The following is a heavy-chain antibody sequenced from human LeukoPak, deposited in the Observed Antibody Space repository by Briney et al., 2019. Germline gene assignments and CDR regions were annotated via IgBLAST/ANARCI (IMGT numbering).Heavy chain of an antibody. CDR1: GGSISSSSYY. Sequence: SETLSLTCTVSGGSISSSSYYWGWIRQPPGKGLEWIGSIYYSGSTYSNPSLQSRVTISVDTSEKQFSLQLNSVTAADTAVYYCARQGSAYYFDFWGQGLLVTVSS. CDR2: IYYSGST. D-gene: IGHD2-15*01. CDR3: ARQGSAYYFDF. J-gene: IGHJ4*02. V-gene: IGHV4-39*01.